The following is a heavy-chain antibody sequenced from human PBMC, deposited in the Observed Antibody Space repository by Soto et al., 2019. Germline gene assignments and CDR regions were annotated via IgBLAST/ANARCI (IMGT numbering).Heavy chain of an antibody. Sequence: GASVKVSCKASGGTFSSYAISWVRQAPGQGLEWMGGTIPIFGTANYAQKFQGRVTITADESTSTAYMELSSLRSEDTAVYYCARVPYYYYGMDVWGQGTTVTVSS. CDR1: GGTFSSYA. CDR2: TIPIFGTA. CDR3: ARVPYYYYGMDV. J-gene: IGHJ6*02. V-gene: IGHV1-69*13.